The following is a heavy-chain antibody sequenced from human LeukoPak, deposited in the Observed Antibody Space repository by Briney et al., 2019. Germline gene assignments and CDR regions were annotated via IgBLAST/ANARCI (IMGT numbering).Heavy chain of an antibody. Sequence: GGSLRLSCAASGFTFSNAWMSWVRQAPGKGLEWVGRIKSKTDGGTTDYAAPVKGRFTISRDDSKNTLYLQMNSLKTEDTAVYYCTTDSSQLVYYFDYWGQGTLVTVSS. J-gene: IGHJ4*02. D-gene: IGHD6-6*01. CDR1: GFTFSNAW. V-gene: IGHV3-15*01. CDR2: IKSKTDGGTT. CDR3: TTDSSQLVYYFDY.